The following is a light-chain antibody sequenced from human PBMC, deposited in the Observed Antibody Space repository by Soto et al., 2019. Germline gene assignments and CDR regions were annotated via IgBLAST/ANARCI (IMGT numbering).Light chain of an antibody. CDR3: SSYEGSSTV. J-gene: IGLJ1*01. Sequence: QSVLTQPPSASGSPGQSVTISCTGTSSDVGAYNYVSWYQQHPGKAPKLMIYEVSYRPSGVPDRFSGSKSGNTASLTVSGLQAEDEADYYCSSYEGSSTVFGTGTKLTV. V-gene: IGLV2-8*01. CDR2: EVS. CDR1: SSDVGAYNY.